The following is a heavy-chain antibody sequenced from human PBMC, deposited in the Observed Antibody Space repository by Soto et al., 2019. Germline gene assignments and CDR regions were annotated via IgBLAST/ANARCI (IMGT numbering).Heavy chain of an antibody. V-gene: IGHV1-69*02. CDR3: ARVCSGGSCYYGGRFDP. Sequence: QVQLVQSGAEVKKPGSSVKVSCKASGGTFSSYTISWVRQAPGQGLEWMGRIIPILGIANYAQKFQGRVTITADKSTSTADMELSSLRSEDTAVYYCARVCSGGSCYYGGRFDPWGQGTLVTVSS. D-gene: IGHD2-15*01. CDR2: IIPILGIA. J-gene: IGHJ5*02. CDR1: GGTFSSYT.